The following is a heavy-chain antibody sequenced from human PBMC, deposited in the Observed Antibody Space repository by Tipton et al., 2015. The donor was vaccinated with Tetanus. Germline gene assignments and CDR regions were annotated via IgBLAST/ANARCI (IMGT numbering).Heavy chain of an antibody. Sequence: TLSLTCTVSGGSISSYYWSWIRQPPGKGLEWIGYIYYSGSTNYNPSLKSRVTIPVDTSKNQFSLKLSSVTAADTAVYYCARAGGGSWGNFDYWGQGTLVTVSS. CDR1: GGSISSYY. J-gene: IGHJ4*02. CDR3: ARAGGGSWGNFDY. V-gene: IGHV4-59*01. D-gene: IGHD6-13*01. CDR2: IYYSGST.